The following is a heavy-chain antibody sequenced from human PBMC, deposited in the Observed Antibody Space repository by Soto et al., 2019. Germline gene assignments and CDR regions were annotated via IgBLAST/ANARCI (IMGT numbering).Heavy chain of an antibody. Sequence: EVQLVESGGGLVKPGGSLRLSCAASGFTFSSYSMNWVRQAPGKGLEWVSSISSSSSYIYYADSVKGRFTISRDNAKNSLYLQMNSLRAEDTAVYYCARGGTTGDDAFDIWGQGTMVTVSS. CDR3: ARGGTTGDDAFDI. CDR1: GFTFSSYS. D-gene: IGHD1-1*01. CDR2: ISSSSSYI. J-gene: IGHJ3*02. V-gene: IGHV3-21*01.